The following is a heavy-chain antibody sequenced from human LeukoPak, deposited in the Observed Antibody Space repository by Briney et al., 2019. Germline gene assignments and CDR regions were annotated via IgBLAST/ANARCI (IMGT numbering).Heavy chain of an antibody. D-gene: IGHD2-2*01. CDR3: ARQYCSSTSCYDY. Sequence: SETLSLTCTVSGGSISSYYWSWIRQPPGKGLERIGYIYYSGSTNYNPSLKSRVTISVDTSKNQFSLKLSSVTAADTAVYYCARQYCSSTSCYDYWGQGTLVTVSS. V-gene: IGHV4-59*01. CDR1: GGSISSYY. J-gene: IGHJ4*02. CDR2: IYYSGST.